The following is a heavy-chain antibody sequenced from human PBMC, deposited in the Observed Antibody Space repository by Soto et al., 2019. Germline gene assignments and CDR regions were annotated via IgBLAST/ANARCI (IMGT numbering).Heavy chain of an antibody. CDR3: ARDRPHYDFWSGYYNYYGMDV. V-gene: IGHV3-21*01. D-gene: IGHD3-3*01. Sequence: GGSLRLSCAASGFTFSGYSMNWVRQAPGKGLEWVSSISSSSSYIYYADSVKGRFTISRDNAKNSLYLQMNSLRAEDTAVYYCARDRPHYDFWSGYYNYYGMDVWGQGTTVTV. CDR1: GFTFSGYS. CDR2: ISSSSSYI. J-gene: IGHJ6*02.